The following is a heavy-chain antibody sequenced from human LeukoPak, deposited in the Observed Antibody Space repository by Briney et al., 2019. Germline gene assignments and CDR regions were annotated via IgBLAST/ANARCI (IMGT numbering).Heavy chain of an antibody. CDR3: TRHTKGGGDYDYYYYCMDV. D-gene: IGHD4-17*01. Sequence: GSLRLSCAASGFTFSGSAMHWVRQASGKGLEWVGRIRSKANSYATAYAASVKGRFTISRDDSKNTAYLQMNSLKTEDTAVYYCTRHTKGGGDYDYYYYCMDVWGKGTTVTVSS. CDR1: GFTFSGSA. J-gene: IGHJ6*03. CDR2: IRSKANSYAT. V-gene: IGHV3-73*01.